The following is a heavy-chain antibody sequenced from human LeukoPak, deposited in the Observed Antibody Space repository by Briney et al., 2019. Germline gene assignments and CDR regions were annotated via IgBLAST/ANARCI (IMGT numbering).Heavy chain of an antibody. CDR2: INHSGST. J-gene: IGHJ5*02. CDR3: ARGLRYYDSRDPRWFDP. V-gene: IGHV4-34*01. D-gene: IGHD3-22*01. CDR1: GGSFSGYY. Sequence: PSETLSLTCAVYGGSFSGYYWSWIRQPPGKGLEWIGEINHSGSTNYNPSLKSRVTISVDTSKNQFSLKLSSVTAADTAVYYCARGLRYYDSRDPRWFDPWGQGTLVTVSS.